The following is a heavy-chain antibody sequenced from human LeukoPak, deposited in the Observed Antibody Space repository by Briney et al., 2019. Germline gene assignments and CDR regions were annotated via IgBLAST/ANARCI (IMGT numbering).Heavy chain of an antibody. CDR3: AVYDYGDRQGTFDY. V-gene: IGHV3-21*01. Sequence: GGSLRLSCAASGFTFSSYSMNWVRQAPGKGLEWVSSISSSSSYIYYADSVKGRFTISRDNAKNSLYLQMNSLRAEDTAVYYCAVYDYGDRQGTFDYWGQGTLVTVSS. D-gene: IGHD4-17*01. CDR1: GFTFSSYS. J-gene: IGHJ4*02. CDR2: ISSSSSYI.